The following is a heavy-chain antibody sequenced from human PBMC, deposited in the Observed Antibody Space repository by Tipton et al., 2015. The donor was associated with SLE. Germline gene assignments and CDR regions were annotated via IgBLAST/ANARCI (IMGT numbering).Heavy chain of an antibody. D-gene: IGHD6-13*01. Sequence: QLVQSGAEVKKPGESLKISCKGSGYSFTSYWIGWVRQMPGKGLEWTGIIYPGDSDTRYSPSFQGQVTISADKSISTAYLPWSSLKASDTAMYYCARHWSSSWTDAEYFQHWGQGTLVTVSS. CDR3: ARHWSSSWTDAEYFQH. V-gene: IGHV5-51*01. J-gene: IGHJ1*01. CDR1: GYSFTSYW. CDR2: IYPGDSDT.